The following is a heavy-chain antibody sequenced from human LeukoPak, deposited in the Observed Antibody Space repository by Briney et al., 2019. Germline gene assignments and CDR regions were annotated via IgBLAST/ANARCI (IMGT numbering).Heavy chain of an antibody. CDR3: ARSRIAVTKGGFFPNYYFDY. CDR2: INPNSGGT. CDR1: GYTFTGYY. J-gene: IGHJ4*02. Sequence: ASVKVSCRASGYTFTGYYMHWVRQAPGQGLEWMGRINPNSGGTNYAQKFQGRVTMTRDTSISTAYMELSRLRSDDTAVYYCARSRIAVTKGGFFPNYYFDYWGQGALVTVSS. V-gene: IGHV1-2*06. D-gene: IGHD6-19*01.